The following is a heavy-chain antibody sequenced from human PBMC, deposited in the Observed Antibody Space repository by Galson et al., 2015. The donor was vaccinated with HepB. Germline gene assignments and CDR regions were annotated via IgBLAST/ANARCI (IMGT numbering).Heavy chain of an antibody. CDR2: ISSSSSTI. J-gene: IGHJ4*02. Sequence: SLRLSCAASGFTFSSYSMNWVRQAPGKGLEWVSYISSSSSTIYYADSVKGRFTISRDNAKNSLYLQMNSLRDEDTAVYYCARDLRPYYYDSSGYFDYWGQGTLVTVSS. CDR1: GFTFSSYS. CDR3: ARDLRPYYYDSSGYFDY. D-gene: IGHD3-22*01. V-gene: IGHV3-48*02.